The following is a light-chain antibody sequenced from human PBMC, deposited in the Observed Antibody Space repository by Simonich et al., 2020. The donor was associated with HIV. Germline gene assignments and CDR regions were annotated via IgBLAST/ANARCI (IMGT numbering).Light chain of an antibody. Sequence: QSALTQPASVSGSPGQSITISCTGTSSDVGSYNLVSWYQQHPGKAPKLMISDVTKRPSGVPDRFSGSKSGNTASLTISGLQAEDEADYYCCSFAGAYTWVFGGGTKLTVL. CDR3: CSFAGAYTWV. CDR1: SSDVGSYNL. CDR2: DVT. V-gene: IGLV2-23*02. J-gene: IGLJ3*02.